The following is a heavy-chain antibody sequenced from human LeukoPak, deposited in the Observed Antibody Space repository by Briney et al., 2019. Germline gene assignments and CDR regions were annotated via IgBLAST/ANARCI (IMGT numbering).Heavy chain of an antibody. J-gene: IGHJ5*02. Sequence: PSQTLSLTSTVSGGSISSGSYYWSWIRQPAGKGLEWIGRVYTSGSTNYNPSLKSRVTISVDTSKNQFSLKLSSVTAADTAVYYCARWAEYRAAAGTGEYNWFDPWGQGTLVTVSS. D-gene: IGHD6-13*01. CDR2: VYTSGST. CDR3: ARWAEYRAAAGTGEYNWFDP. CDR1: GGSISSGSYY. V-gene: IGHV4-61*02.